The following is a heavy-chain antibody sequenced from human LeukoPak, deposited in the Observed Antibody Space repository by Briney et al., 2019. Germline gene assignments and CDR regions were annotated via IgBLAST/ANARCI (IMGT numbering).Heavy chain of an antibody. Sequence: SETLSLTCTVSGGSISSSSYYWGWIRQPPGRGLEWIGSIYFSGSTYYNPSLKSRVTISVDTSKNQFSLKLRSVTAADTAVFYCARRLDSRAETFGYWGQGSLVTVSS. CDR1: GGSISSSSYY. V-gene: IGHV4-39*01. D-gene: IGHD3-22*01. J-gene: IGHJ4*02. CDR2: IYFSGST. CDR3: ARRLDSRAETFGY.